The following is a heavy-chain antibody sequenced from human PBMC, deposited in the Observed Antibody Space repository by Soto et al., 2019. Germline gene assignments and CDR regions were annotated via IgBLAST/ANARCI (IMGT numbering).Heavy chain of an antibody. D-gene: IGHD2-21*02. J-gene: IGHJ5*02. CDR2: IYYSGST. Sequence: SETLSLTCTVSGGSISSGGYYWSWIRQHPGKGLEWIGYIYYSGSTYYNPSLKSRVTISVDTSKNQFSLKLSSVTAADTAVYYCARTATIVVVTAVGGFDPWGQGTLVT. V-gene: IGHV4-31*03. CDR3: ARTATIVVVTAVGGFDP. CDR1: GGSISSGGYY.